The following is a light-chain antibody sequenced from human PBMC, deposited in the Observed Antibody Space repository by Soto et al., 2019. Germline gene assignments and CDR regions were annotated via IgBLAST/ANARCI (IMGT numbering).Light chain of an antibody. CDR2: RSD. Sequence: QLVLTQPPSASGTPGQTVTISCSGSSSSIGSNSVNWYQQLPGTAPKLLIYRSDQRPSGFPDRFSGSKSGTSASLAISGLQSEDEADYYCAAWDDSLNGWVFGGGTKLTVL. V-gene: IGLV1-44*01. CDR3: AAWDDSLNGWV. CDR1: SSSIGSNS. J-gene: IGLJ3*02.